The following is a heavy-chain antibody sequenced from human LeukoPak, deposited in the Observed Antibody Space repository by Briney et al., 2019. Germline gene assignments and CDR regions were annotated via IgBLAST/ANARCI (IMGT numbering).Heavy chain of an antibody. CDR1: GFTFSSYS. V-gene: IGHV3-48*01. CDR2: ISSSSSTI. D-gene: IGHD6-19*01. CDR3: AKIHSVAGY. Sequence: PGGSLRLSCAASGFTFSSYSMNWVRQAPGKGLEWVSYISSSSSTIYYADSVKGRFTISRDNSKNTLYLQMNSLRAEDTAVYYCAKIHSVAGYWGQGTLVTVSS. J-gene: IGHJ4*02.